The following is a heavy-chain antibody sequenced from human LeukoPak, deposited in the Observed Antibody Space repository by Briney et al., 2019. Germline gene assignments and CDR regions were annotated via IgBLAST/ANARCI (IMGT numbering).Heavy chain of an antibody. Sequence: SVKVSCKASGGTFSSYAISLVRQAPGQGLEWMGRIIPIFGTANYAQKFQGRVTITTDESTSTAYMELSSLRSEDTAVYYCAREVTVTTLWHYYYYMDVWGKGTTVTVSS. J-gene: IGHJ6*03. D-gene: IGHD4-17*01. CDR3: AREVTVTTLWHYYYYMDV. V-gene: IGHV1-69*05. CDR1: GGTFSSYA. CDR2: IIPIFGTA.